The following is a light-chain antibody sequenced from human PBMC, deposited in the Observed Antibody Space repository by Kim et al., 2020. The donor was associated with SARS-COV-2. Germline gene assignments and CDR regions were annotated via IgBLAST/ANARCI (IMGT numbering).Light chain of an antibody. CDR1: QSVGSS. CDR2: DAS. V-gene: IGKV3-11*01. CDR3: QQSSSWPLT. Sequence: LSPEERAPLSCRASQSVGSSLAWYQHTLGQAPMLVIYDASNRATGIPARISGSGSKTDFALTISSLDPEDFAVYYCQQSSSWPLTFGGGTKVDIK. J-gene: IGKJ4*01.